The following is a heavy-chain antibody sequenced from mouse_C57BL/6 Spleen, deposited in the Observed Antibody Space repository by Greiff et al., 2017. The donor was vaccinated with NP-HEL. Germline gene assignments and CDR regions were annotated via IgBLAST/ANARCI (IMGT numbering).Heavy chain of an antibody. CDR1: GYTFTDYY. D-gene: IGHD1-1*01. V-gene: IGHV1-26*01. J-gene: IGHJ2*01. CDR2: INPNNGGT. Sequence: EVKLQQSGPELVKPGASVKISCKASGYTFTDYYMNWVKQSHGKSLEWIGDINPNNGGTSYNQKFKGKATLTVDKSSSTAYMELRSLTSEDSAVYYCSYYYGSSYEYYFDYWGQGTTLTVSS. CDR3: SYYYGSSYEYYFDY.